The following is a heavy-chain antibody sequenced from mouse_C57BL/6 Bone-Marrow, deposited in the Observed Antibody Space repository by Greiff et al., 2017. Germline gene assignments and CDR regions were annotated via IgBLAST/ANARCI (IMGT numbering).Heavy chain of an antibody. V-gene: IGHV1-55*01. CDR2: IYPGSGST. CDR1: GYTFTSYW. D-gene: IGHD2-4*01. Sequence: VQLQQPGAELVKPGASVKMSCKASGYTFTSYWITWVKQRPGQGLERIGDIYPGSGSTNYNEKFKSKATLTVDTSSSTAYMQLSSLTSEDSAVYYCARSYYDYAVGFAYWGQGTLVTVSA. CDR3: ARSYYDYAVGFAY. J-gene: IGHJ3*01.